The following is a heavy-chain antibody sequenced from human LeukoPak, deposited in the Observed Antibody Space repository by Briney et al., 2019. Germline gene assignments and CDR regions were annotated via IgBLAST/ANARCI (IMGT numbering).Heavy chain of an antibody. Sequence: SETLSLTCTVSGYSISSGYYWGWIRQPPGKGLEWIGSIYHSGSTYYNPSLKSRVTISVDTSKNQFSLKLSSVTAADTAVYYXARVRGDDSSGYYTYYFDYWGQGTLVTVSS. CDR3: ARVRGDDSSGYYTYYFDY. D-gene: IGHD3-22*01. CDR2: IYHSGST. CDR1: GYSISSGYY. V-gene: IGHV4-38-2*02. J-gene: IGHJ4*02.